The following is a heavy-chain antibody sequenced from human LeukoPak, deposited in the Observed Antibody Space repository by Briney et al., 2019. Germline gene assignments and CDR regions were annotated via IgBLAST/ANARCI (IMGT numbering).Heavy chain of an antibody. V-gene: IGHV3-43*01. CDR2: IKWDDGST. D-gene: IGHD1-1*01. Sequence: GGSLRLSCAASGFTFRDYNMHWVRQAPGKGLEWVSHIKWDDGSTYYADSVKGRFTISRDNSKHSLYLQMNSLRTEDTALYYCAKDRERFGSGPIRHWGQGTLVTVSS. CDR3: AKDRERFGSGPIRH. CDR1: GFTFRDYN. J-gene: IGHJ1*01.